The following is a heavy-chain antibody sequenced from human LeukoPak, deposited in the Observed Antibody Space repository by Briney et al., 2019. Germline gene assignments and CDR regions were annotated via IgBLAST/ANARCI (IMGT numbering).Heavy chain of an antibody. CDR3: AKLDSYGWA. CDR1: GFTFSSQW. D-gene: IGHD5-18*01. J-gene: IGHJ5*02. V-gene: IGHV3-74*01. CDR2: INGDGSST. Sequence: PGGSLRLSCAGSGFTFSSQWIHWVRQAPGKGLVWVSRINGDGSSTSYADSVQGRFTISRDNAKNTMYLQMNSLRAEDTAVYYCAKLDSYGWAWGQGTPVTVSS.